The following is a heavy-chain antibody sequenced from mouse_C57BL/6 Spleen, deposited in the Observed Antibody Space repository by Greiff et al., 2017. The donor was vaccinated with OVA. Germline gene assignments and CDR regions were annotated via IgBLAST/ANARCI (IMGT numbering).Heavy chain of an antibody. CDR3: ARKGPLRAWFAY. Sequence: QVQLKQPGAELVMPGASVKLSCKASGYTFTSYWMHWVKQRPGQGLEWIGEIDPSDSYTNYNQKFKGKSTLTVDKSSSTAYMQLSSLTSEDSAVYYCARKGPLRAWFAYWGQGTLVTVSA. J-gene: IGHJ3*01. CDR2: IDPSDSYT. D-gene: IGHD2-12*01. V-gene: IGHV1-69*01. CDR1: GYTFTSYW.